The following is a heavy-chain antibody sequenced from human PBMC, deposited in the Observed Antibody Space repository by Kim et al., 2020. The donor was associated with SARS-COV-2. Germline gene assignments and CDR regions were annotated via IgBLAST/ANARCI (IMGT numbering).Heavy chain of an antibody. D-gene: IGHD6-13*01. CDR1: GFTFSSYS. V-gene: IGHV3-21*01. Sequence: GGSLRLSCAASGFTFSSYSMNWVRQAPGKGLEWVSSISSSSSYIYYADSVKGRFTISRDNAKNSLYLQMNSLRAEDTAVYYCARDLSQSFRHSIAAPFFDYWGQGTLVTVSS. CDR2: ISSSSSYI. J-gene: IGHJ4*02. CDR3: ARDLSQSFRHSIAAPFFDY.